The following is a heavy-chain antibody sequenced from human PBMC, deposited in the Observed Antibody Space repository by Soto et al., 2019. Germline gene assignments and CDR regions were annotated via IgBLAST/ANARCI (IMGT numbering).Heavy chain of an antibody. CDR1: GFTFSDYY. V-gene: IGHV3-11*01. CDR3: ARVARDCSGGSCYPGYYYMDV. D-gene: IGHD2-15*01. CDR2: ISSSGSTI. Sequence: GGSLRLSCAASGFTFSDYYMSWIRQAPGKGLEWVSYISSSGSTIYYADSVKGRFTISRDNAKNSLYMQMNGLRAEDTAVYYCARVARDCSGGSCYPGYYYMDVWGKGTTVTVSS. J-gene: IGHJ6*03.